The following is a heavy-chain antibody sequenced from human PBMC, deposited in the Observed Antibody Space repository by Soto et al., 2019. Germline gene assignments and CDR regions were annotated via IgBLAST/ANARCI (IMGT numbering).Heavy chain of an antibody. CDR1: GGAFRSYS. V-gene: IGHV1-69*13. CDR3: AREGGAYCGGDCYPDAFDI. D-gene: IGHD2-21*02. Sequence: ASVKVSCKASGGAFRSYSISWVLQAPGQGLEWMGGIIPIFGTANYAQKFQGRVTITADESTSTAYMELSSLRSEDTAVYYCAREGGAYCGGDCYPDAFDIWGQGTMVTVSS. CDR2: IIPIFGTA. J-gene: IGHJ3*02.